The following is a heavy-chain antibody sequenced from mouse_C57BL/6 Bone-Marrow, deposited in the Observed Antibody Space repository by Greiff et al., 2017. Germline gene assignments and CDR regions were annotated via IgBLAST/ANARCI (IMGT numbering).Heavy chain of an antibody. CDR3: TTWYYGSSPFAY. CDR2: IDPEDGDT. J-gene: IGHJ3*01. D-gene: IGHD1-1*01. V-gene: IGHV14-1*01. Sequence: EVQLMESGAELVRPGASVKLSCTASGFNIKDYYMHWVKQRPEQGLEWIGRIDPEDGDTEYAPKFQGKATMTADTSSNTAYLQLSSLTSEATAVYYCTTWYYGSSPFAYWGQGTLVTVSA. CDR1: GFNIKDYY.